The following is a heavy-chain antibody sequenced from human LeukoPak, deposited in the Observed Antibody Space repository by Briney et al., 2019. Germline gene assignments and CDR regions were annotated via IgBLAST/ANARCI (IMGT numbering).Heavy chain of an antibody. CDR2: MNPNSGNT. Sequence: ASVKVSCKASGYTFTSYDINWVRQATGQGLEWMGWMNPNSGNTGYAQKFQGRVTITRNTSISTAYMELSSLRSEDTAVYYCARKGGAEDYMDVWGKGTTVTISS. J-gene: IGHJ6*03. D-gene: IGHD3-16*01. V-gene: IGHV1-8*03. CDR3: ARKGGAEDYMDV. CDR1: GYTFTSYD.